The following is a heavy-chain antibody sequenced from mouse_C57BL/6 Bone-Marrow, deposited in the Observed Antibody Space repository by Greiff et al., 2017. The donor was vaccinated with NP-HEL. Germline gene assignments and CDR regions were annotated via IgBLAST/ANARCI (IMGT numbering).Heavy chain of an antibody. D-gene: IGHD2-4*01. Sequence: VQLQQSGAELARPGASVKLSCKASGYTFTSYGISWVKQRTGQGLEWIGEIYPRSGNTYYNEKFKGKATLTAAKSSSTAYMELRSLTSEYSSVYFCARGITMIKGAWFAYWGQGTLVTVSA. V-gene: IGHV1-81*01. CDR3: ARGITMIKGAWFAY. CDR1: GYTFTSYG. J-gene: IGHJ3*01. CDR2: IYPRSGNT.